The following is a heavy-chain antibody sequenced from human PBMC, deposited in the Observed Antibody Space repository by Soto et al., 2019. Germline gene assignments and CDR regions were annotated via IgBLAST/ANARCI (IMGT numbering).Heavy chain of an antibody. V-gene: IGHV5-51*01. CDR3: ARAPHYDFWSGYPLPFDY. CDR2: IYPGDSDT. CDR1: GYSFTSYW. D-gene: IGHD3-3*01. J-gene: IGHJ4*02. Sequence: PGESLKISCKGSGYSFTSYWIGWVRQMPGKGLEWMGIIYPGDSDTRYSPSFQGQVTISADKSISTAYLQWSSLKASDTAMYYCARAPHYDFWSGYPLPFDYWGQGTLVTVSS.